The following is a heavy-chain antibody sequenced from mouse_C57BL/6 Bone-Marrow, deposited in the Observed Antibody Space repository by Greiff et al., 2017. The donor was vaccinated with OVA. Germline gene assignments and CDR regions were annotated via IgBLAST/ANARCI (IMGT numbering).Heavy chain of an antibody. Sequence: VQLQQSGPELVKPGASVKIPCKASGYTFTDYNMDWVKQSHGKSLEWIGDINPNNGGTIYNQKFKGKATLTVAKSSSTAYMELRSLTSEDTAVYYCARRYYGSSYDAMDYWGQGTSVTVSS. D-gene: IGHD1-1*01. CDR3: ARRYYGSSYDAMDY. CDR2: INPNNGGT. CDR1: GYTFTDYN. J-gene: IGHJ4*01. V-gene: IGHV1-18*01.